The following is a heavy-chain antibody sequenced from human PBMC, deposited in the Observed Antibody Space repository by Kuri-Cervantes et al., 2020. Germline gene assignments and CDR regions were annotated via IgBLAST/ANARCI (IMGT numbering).Heavy chain of an antibody. CDR2: ISYDGSNK. Sequence: GESLKISCPASGFTFSSYAMPGVRQAPGKGLEWVAVISYDGSNKYYADSVKGRFTISRDNSKNTLYLQMNSLRAEDTAVYYCARMAYSGYDTFDYWGQGTLVTVSS. CDR1: GFTFSSYA. CDR3: ARMAYSGYDTFDY. D-gene: IGHD5-12*01. J-gene: IGHJ4*02. V-gene: IGHV3-30*04.